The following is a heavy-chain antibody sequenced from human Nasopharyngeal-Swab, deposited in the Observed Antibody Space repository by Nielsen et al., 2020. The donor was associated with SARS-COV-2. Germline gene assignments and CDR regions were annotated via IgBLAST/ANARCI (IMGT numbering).Heavy chain of an antibody. J-gene: IGHJ1*01. CDR3: ARRGEYAEFFQD. V-gene: IGHV5-51*01. D-gene: IGHD4-17*01. CDR2: TYPGDSDT. CDR1: GYSFTNYW. Sequence: GESLKISCKGSGYSFTNYWIGWVRQMPGKGLEWMGTTYPGDSDTRYNPSFQGHVTISADKSISTAYLQWSSLKASDSAIYYCARRGEYAEFFQDWGQGTLVTVSS.